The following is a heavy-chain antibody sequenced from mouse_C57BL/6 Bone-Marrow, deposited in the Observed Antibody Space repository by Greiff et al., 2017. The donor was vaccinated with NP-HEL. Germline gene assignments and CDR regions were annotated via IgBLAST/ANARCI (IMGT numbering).Heavy chain of an antibody. D-gene: IGHD3-3*01. J-gene: IGHJ2*01. CDR1: GFTFSSYA. Sequence: DVMLVESGGGLVKPGGSLKLSCAASGFTFSSYAMSWVRQTPEKRLEWVATISDGGSYTYYPDNVKGRFTISRDNAKTNLYLQMSHLKSEDTAMYYCARDLRLYYFDYWGQGTTLTVSS. CDR2: ISDGGSYT. V-gene: IGHV5-4*01. CDR3: ARDLRLYYFDY.